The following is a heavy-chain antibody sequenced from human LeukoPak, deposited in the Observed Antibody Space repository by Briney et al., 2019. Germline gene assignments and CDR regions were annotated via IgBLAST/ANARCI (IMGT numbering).Heavy chain of an antibody. CDR1: GYTFTSYD. D-gene: IGHD2-2*01. CDR3: ARDRDKNIVVVPAAYDY. Sequence: GASVKVSCKASGYTFTSYDINWVRQATGQGLEWMGWMNPNSGNTGYAQKLQGRVTMTTDTSTSTAYMELRSLRSDDTAVYYCARDRDKNIVVVPAAYDYWGQGTLVTVSS. J-gene: IGHJ4*02. V-gene: IGHV1-8*01. CDR2: MNPNSGNT.